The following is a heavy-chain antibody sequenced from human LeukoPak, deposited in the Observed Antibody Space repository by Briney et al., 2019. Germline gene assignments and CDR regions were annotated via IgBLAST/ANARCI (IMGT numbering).Heavy chain of an antibody. D-gene: IGHD6-13*01. CDR2: ISGGGGST. CDR3: AKDHRSGIAAAGTGGFDY. V-gene: IGHV3-23*01. CDR1: GFTFSSYA. Sequence: GGSLRLSCAASGFTFSSYAMSWVRQAPGKGLEWVSAISGGGGSTYYADSVKGRFTISRDNSKNTLYLQMNSLRAEDTAVYYCAKDHRSGIAAAGTGGFDYWGQGTLVTVSS. J-gene: IGHJ4*02.